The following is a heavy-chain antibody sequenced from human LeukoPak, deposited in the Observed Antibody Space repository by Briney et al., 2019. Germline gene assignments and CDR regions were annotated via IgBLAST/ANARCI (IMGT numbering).Heavy chain of an antibody. Sequence: PGGSLRLLCAASGFTLESYEMNWAREAPGRGLVGGSYIRSSGSAIYGADAVEGRFAISRDNAKNSLYLKMNSLRAEDTAVYYRASLKGREPRVLDIWGQGTMVTASS. V-gene: IGHV3-48*03. D-gene: IGHD1-14*01. CDR2: IRSSGSAI. CDR1: GFTLESYE. CDR3: ASLKGREPRVLDI. J-gene: IGHJ3*02.